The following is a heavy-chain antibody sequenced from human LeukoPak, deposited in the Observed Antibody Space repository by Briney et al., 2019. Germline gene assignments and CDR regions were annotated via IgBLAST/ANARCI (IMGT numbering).Heavy chain of an antibody. J-gene: IGHJ5*02. Sequence: GGSLRLSCRGSGFTFKDYTFHWVRQTLGKGLQWISLVTWNGDQSYYVDSVEGRFTISRDNAKNSLYLQMNSLRAEDTAVYYCAGDFSGWSVDPWGQGTLVTVSS. V-gene: IGHV3-43*01. D-gene: IGHD6-19*01. CDR2: VTWNGDQS. CDR3: AGDFSGWSVDP. CDR1: GFTFKDYT.